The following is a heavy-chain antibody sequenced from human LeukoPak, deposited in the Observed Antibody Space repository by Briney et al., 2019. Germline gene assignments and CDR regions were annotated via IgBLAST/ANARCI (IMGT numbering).Heavy chain of an antibody. J-gene: IGHJ4*02. V-gene: IGHV1-46*01. Sequence: ASVKVSCKASGHTFTIYYMHWVRQAPGQGLEWMGIINPSGGSTSYAQKFQGRVTMTRDTSTSTVYMELSSLRSEDTAVYYCARDSSYSSGWYGGDYWGQGTLATVSS. CDR3: ARDSSYSSGWYGGDY. CDR2: INPSGGST. CDR1: GHTFTIYY. D-gene: IGHD6-19*01.